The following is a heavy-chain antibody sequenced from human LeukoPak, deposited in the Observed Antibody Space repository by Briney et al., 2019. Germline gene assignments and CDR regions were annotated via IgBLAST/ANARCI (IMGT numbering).Heavy chain of an antibody. V-gene: IGHV3-9*01. CDR2: ISWNSGSI. D-gene: IGHD6-19*01. J-gene: IGHJ4*02. CDR3: AKVDSSGWYGGVDY. CDR1: GFTFDDYA. Sequence: GWSLRLSCAASGFTFDDYAMHCVRQAPGKGLEWVSGISWNSGSIGYADSVKGRFTISRDNAKNSLYLQMNSLRAEDTALYYCAKVDSSGWYGGVDYWGQGTLVTVSS.